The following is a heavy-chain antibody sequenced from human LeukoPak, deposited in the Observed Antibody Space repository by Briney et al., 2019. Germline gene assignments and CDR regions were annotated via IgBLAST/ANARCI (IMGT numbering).Heavy chain of an antibody. Sequence: SETLSLTCAVSDDSFSSHYWTWIRQPPGKGLEWIGYISYIGSTNYNPSLKSRVTISVDTSKNQFSLKLSSVTAADTAVYYCARSDGGVGSGWYVEYFQHWGQGTLVTVSS. J-gene: IGHJ1*01. D-gene: IGHD6-19*01. CDR3: ARSDGGVGSGWYVEYFQH. CDR1: DDSFSSHY. V-gene: IGHV4-59*08. CDR2: ISYIGST.